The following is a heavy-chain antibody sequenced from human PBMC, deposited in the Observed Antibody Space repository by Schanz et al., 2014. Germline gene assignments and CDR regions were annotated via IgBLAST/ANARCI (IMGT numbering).Heavy chain of an antibody. D-gene: IGHD3-9*01. J-gene: IGHJ4*02. CDR3: ARDAADFYDILTEEDY. CDR1: EYSFTSYS. CDR2: INTGSGDT. V-gene: IGHV1-3*04. Sequence: QVHLVQSGAEVKRPGASVKVSCKASEYSFTSYSMHWVRQAPGQRLEWMGWINTGSGDTKYSQNFQGRVTITRDTAASTAYMELRSLRSDDTAVYYCARDAADFYDILTEEDYWGQGTLXTVSS.